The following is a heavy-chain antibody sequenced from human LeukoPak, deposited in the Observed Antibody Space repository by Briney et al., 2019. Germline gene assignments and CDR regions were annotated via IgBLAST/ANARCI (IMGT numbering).Heavy chain of an antibody. CDR2: INHSGST. J-gene: IGHJ4*02. CDR3: ARGLAARRRGFDY. Sequence: KPSETLSLTCAVYGGSFSGYYCSWIRQPPGKGLEWIGEINHSGSTNYNPSLKSRVTISVDTSKNQFSLNLSSVTAADTAVYYCARGLAARRRGFDYWGQGTLVTVSS. CDR1: GGSFSGYY. D-gene: IGHD6-6*01. V-gene: IGHV4-34*01.